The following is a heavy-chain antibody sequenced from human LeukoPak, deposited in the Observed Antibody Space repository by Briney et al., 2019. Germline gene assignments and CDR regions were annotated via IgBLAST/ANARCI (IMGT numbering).Heavy chain of an antibody. CDR1: GYSFTSHW. D-gene: IGHD6-13*01. CDR2: IYPGDSDT. CDR3: ARQGPELYSSSGYFDY. Sequence: GESLKISCKGSGYSFTSHWIGWVRQMPGKGLEWMGIIYPGDSDTRYSPSFQGQVTISADKSISTAYLQWSSLKASDTAMYYCARQGPELYSSSGYFDYWGQGTLVTVSS. V-gene: IGHV5-51*01. J-gene: IGHJ4*02.